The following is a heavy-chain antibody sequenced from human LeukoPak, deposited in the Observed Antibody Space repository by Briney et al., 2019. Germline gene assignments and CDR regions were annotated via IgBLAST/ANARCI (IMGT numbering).Heavy chain of an antibody. CDR1: GYTFTSYD. CDR3: ARVWLAAGGYYFDY. CDR2: MNPNSGNT. J-gene: IGHJ4*02. Sequence: ASVKVSCKASGYTFTSYDINWVRQATGQGLEWMGWMNPNSGNTGYAQKFQGRVTITRNTSISTAYMELRSLRSDDTAVYYCARVWLAAGGYYFDYWGQGTLVTVSS. V-gene: IGHV1-8*03. D-gene: IGHD6-13*01.